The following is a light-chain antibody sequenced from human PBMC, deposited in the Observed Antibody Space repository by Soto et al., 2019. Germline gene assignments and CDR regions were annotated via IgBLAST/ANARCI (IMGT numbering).Light chain of an antibody. CDR1: SSDVGSYNL. CDR3: CSYAGSSSYV. V-gene: IGLV2-23*02. Sequence: QSVQTQPASLSGSPGQSITISCPGNSSDVGSYNLVSWYQQHPGKAPKLMIYEVSKRPSGVSNRLSGSKSGNTASLTISGLQAEDEADYYCCSYAGSSSYVFGTGTKVTVL. J-gene: IGLJ1*01. CDR2: EVS.